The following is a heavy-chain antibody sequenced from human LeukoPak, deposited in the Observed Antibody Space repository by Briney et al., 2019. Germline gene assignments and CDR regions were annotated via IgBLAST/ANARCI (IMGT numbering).Heavy chain of an antibody. CDR2: ISDSGGST. V-gene: IGHV3-23*01. D-gene: IGHD2-8*01. J-gene: IGHJ4*02. CDR3: ARGMLSFDY. Sequence: GGSLRLSCAASGFTFTNYAMSWVRQAPGKGLEWVSTISDSGGSTYYADSVKGRFTISRDNSKNTLYLQMNSLRAEDTAVYYCARGMLSFDYWGQGTLVTVSS. CDR1: GFTFTNYA.